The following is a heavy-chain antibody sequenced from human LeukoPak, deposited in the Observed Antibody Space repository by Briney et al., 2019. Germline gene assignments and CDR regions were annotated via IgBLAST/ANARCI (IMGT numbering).Heavy chain of an antibody. CDR2: IYPGDSIV. CDR3: ARRGDPGDGYYIVI. Sequence: GLPLKISSKASGYGFFAFFIAGARRVPGKGLDWMGIIYPGDSIVTYSPSFQGQVTISADKSISTAYLQWSSLKASDTAVYHCARRGDPGDGYYIVIWGQGKLVTVSS. V-gene: IGHV5-51*01. CDR1: GYGFFAFF. D-gene: IGHD2-21*01. J-gene: IGHJ4*02.